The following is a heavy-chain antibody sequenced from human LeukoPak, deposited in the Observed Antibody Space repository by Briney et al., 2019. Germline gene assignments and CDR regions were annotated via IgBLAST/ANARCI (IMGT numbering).Heavy chain of an antibody. CDR2: INTDGSST. CDR1: GFTFSNYW. CDR3: AKDIGRVDTASTYMDV. V-gene: IGHV3-74*01. D-gene: IGHD5-18*01. Sequence: GGSLRLSCAASGFTFSNYWMHWVRQAPGKGLVWVSRINTDGSSTSYVDSVKGRFTISRDNAKNSLYLQMNSLRVEDTALYYCAKDIGRVDTASTYMDVWGKGTTVTISS. J-gene: IGHJ6*03.